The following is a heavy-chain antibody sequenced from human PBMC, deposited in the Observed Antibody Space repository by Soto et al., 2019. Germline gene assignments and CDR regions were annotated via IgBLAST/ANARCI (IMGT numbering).Heavy chain of an antibody. D-gene: IGHD3-10*01. Sequence: SETLSLTCAVYGGSFSGYYWSWIRQPPGKGLEWIGEINHSGSTNYNPSLKSRVTISVDTSKNQFSLKLSSVTAADTAVYYCARGKPLLLWFGGIDAFDIWAQGTMVTVSS. CDR1: GGSFSGYY. J-gene: IGHJ3*02. CDR3: ARGKPLLLWFGGIDAFDI. V-gene: IGHV4-34*01. CDR2: INHSGST.